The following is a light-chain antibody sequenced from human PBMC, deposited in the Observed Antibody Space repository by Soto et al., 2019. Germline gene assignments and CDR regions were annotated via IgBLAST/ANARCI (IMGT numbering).Light chain of an antibody. V-gene: IGKV3D-15*01. Sequence: EIVMTQSPATLSVSPGERATLSWSASQSVSSILAWYQQKPGQAPRLLIYDASNRATGIPAGFSGSGSGTEFTLTISSLQSEDFAVYYCQQYHNWPMTFGQGTRLEIK. CDR3: QQYHNWPMT. CDR2: DAS. CDR1: QSVSSI. J-gene: IGKJ5*01.